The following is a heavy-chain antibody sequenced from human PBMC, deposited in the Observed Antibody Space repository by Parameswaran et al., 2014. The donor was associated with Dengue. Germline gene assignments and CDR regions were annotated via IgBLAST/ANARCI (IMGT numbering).Heavy chain of an antibody. J-gene: IGHJ6*02. CDR3: ARGKGDPHYYYGMDV. D-gene: IGHD2-21*02. V-gene: IGHV3-66*01. CDR2: IYSGGST. Sequence: VRQAPGKGLEWVSVIYSGGSTYYADSVKGRFTISRDNSKNTLYLQMNSLRAEDTAVYYCARGKGDPHYYYGMDVWGQGTTVTVSS.